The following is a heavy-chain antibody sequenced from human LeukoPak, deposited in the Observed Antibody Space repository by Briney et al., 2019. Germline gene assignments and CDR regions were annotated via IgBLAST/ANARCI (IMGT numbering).Heavy chain of an antibody. V-gene: IGHV4-34*01. CDR2: VSHGGII. J-gene: IGHJ4*02. Sequence: SETLSLTCAVYGGSFSGYFWSWIRQPPGKGLEWIGRVSHGGIISYNPSLKSRVTISVDTSKNQFSLEVTFVTAADTALYYCARRPFGTPFGNSGYYFDYWGQGTLVTVSS. CDR1: GGSFSGYF. D-gene: IGHD3-22*01. CDR3: ARRPFGTPFGNSGYYFDY.